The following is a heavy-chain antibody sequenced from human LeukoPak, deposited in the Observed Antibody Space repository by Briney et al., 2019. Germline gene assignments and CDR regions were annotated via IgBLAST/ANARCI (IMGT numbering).Heavy chain of an antibody. CDR2: ISSTRGYT. CDR1: GFSYSDFY. J-gene: IGHJ4*02. Sequence: PGGSLRLSCAACGFSYSDFYMNWVRQAPGKGLEWVSYISSTRGYTNYADSVKGRFTISRDNAKNSLYLQMDSLRVEDTAVYYCARAAHQQAALDFWGQGALVTVSS. CDR3: ARAAHQQAALDF. V-gene: IGHV3-11*06. D-gene: IGHD2-2*01.